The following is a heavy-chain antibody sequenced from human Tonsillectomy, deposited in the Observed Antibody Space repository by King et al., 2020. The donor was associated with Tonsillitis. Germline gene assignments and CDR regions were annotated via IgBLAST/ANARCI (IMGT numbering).Heavy chain of an antibody. J-gene: IGHJ5*02. Sequence: VTLKESGPTLVKPTQTLTLTCTFSGFSLSTSGVGVGWIRQPPGKALEWLALIYWNDDKRYSPSLKSRLTITKDTSNNQVVLTITNMDPVDTAQYYCARALRVTRSEDGRNWFEPWGQGTLVTVSP. CDR2: IYWNDDK. D-gene: IGHD3-10*01. CDR3: ARALRVTRSEDGRNWFEP. V-gene: IGHV2-5*01. CDR1: GFSLSTSGVG.